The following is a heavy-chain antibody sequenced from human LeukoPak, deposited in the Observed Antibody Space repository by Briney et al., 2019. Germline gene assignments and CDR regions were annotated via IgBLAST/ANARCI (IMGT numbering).Heavy chain of an antibody. CDR2: INPNSGGT. Sequence: ASVKVSCKASGYTFTGYYMHWVRQAPGQGLEWMGWINPNSGGTNYAQKFQGRVTMTRVTSISTAYMELSRLRSDDTAVYYCATVDYSSNYAWDYWGQGTLVTVSS. V-gene: IGHV1-2*02. CDR3: ATVDYSSNYAWDY. J-gene: IGHJ4*02. D-gene: IGHD4-11*01. CDR1: GYTFTGYY.